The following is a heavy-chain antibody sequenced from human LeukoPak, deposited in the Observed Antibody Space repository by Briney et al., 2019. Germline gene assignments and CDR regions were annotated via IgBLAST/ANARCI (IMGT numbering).Heavy chain of an antibody. V-gene: IGHV3-7*01. CDR2: IRYDGSEK. Sequence: GGSLRLSCVGSGFTFSPYWMSWVRQAPGKGLEWVSNIRYDGSEKYYVDSAKGRFTISRDNAKNSLYLQMNSLRAEDTAIYYCLGRAVDPWGQGNLVTVSS. CDR1: GFTFSPYW. D-gene: IGHD7-27*01. J-gene: IGHJ5*02. CDR3: LGRAVDP.